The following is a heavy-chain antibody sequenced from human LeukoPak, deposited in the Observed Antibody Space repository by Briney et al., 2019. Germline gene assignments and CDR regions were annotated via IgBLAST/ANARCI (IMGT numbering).Heavy chain of an antibody. Sequence: PGGSLRLSCTASGFTFGDYAMSWVRQAPGKGLEWVGFIRSKAYGGTTEYAASVKGRFTISRDDSKSIAYLQMNSLKTEDTAVYYCTRDGYNSNDAFDIWGQGTMVTVSS. CDR1: GFTFGDYA. V-gene: IGHV3-49*04. CDR2: IRSKAYGGTT. J-gene: IGHJ3*02. CDR3: TRDGYNSNDAFDI. D-gene: IGHD5-24*01.